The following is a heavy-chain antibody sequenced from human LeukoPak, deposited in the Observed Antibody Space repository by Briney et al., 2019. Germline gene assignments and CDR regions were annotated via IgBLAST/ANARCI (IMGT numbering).Heavy chain of an antibody. J-gene: IGHJ6*03. V-gene: IGHV4-39*07. CDR1: GGSISSSSYY. D-gene: IGHD6-19*01. CDR2: IYYSGST. CDR3: ARVHGYSSGWYVYYYYYMDV. Sequence: SETLSLTCTVSGGSISSSSYYWGWIRQPPGKGLEWIGSIYYSGSTYYNPSLKSRVTISVDTSKNQFSLKLSSVTAADTAVYYCARVHGYSSGWYVYYYYYMDVWGKGTTVTVSS.